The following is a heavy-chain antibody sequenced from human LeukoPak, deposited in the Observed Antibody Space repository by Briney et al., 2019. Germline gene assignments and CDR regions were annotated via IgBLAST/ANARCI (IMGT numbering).Heavy chain of an antibody. CDR3: ARLRAHDAFDI. CDR1: GGSISSGSYY. Sequence: PSETLSLTYPVSGGSISSGSYYWGWIRLPPGKGLEWIGSIYYSGSTYYNPSLKSRVTIFVDTSKNQFSLKLSSVTAADTAVYYCARLRAHDAFDIWGQGTMVTVSS. D-gene: IGHD4-17*01. CDR2: IYYSGST. J-gene: IGHJ3*02. V-gene: IGHV4-39*01.